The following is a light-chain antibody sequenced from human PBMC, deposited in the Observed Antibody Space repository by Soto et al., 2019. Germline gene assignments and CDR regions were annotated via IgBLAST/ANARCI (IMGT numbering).Light chain of an antibody. J-gene: IGLJ3*02. CDR2: EVS. Sequence: QSVLTQPASVSGSPGQSITISCTGTSSDVGGYTYVSWYQQHPGKAPKLMIYEVSNRPSGVSNRFSGSKSGNTASLTISGLQVEDEADYYCSSYTTSSTWVFGGGTKVTVL. CDR1: SSDVGGYTY. CDR3: SSYTTSSTWV. V-gene: IGLV2-14*01.